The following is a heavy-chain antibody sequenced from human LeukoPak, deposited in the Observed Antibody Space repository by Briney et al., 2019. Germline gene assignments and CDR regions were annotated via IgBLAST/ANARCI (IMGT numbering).Heavy chain of an antibody. CDR1: GGSFSGYY. CDR2: TNHSGST. D-gene: IGHD6-13*01. Sequence: SETLSLTCAVYGGSFSGYYWSWIRQPPGKGLEWIGETNHSGSTNYNPSLKSRVTISVDTSKNQFSLKLSSVTAADTAVYYCARREQLTQFDPWGQGTLVTVSS. V-gene: IGHV4-34*01. J-gene: IGHJ5*02. CDR3: ARREQLTQFDP.